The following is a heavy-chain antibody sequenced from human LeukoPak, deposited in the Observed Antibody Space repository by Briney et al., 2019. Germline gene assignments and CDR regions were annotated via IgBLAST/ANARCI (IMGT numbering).Heavy chain of an antibody. CDR2: IYHSGSA. CDR1: GGSISSGANY. V-gene: IGHV4-31*03. CDR3: ARKPGNWFDP. J-gene: IGHJ5*02. D-gene: IGHD3-10*01. Sequence: SETLSLTCTVSGGSISSGANYWSWVRQHPGKGLEWIGYIYHSGSAYYNPSLKSRVTILIDTSQNQFSLTLSSVTAADTAVYYCARKPGNWFDPWGQGTLVTVSS.